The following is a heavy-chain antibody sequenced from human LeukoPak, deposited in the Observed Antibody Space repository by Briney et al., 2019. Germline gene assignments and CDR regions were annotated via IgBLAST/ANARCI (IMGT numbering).Heavy chain of an antibody. CDR2: IPYNGSNK. Sequence: PGRSLRLSCAASGFTFSRYAMHWVRQAPGKGLEWVAVIPYNGSNKYYADSVKGRFTISRDNSKNTLYLQMNSLRAEDTAVYYCAKDRQLTKMATRIRAGYYFDYWGQGTLVTVSS. V-gene: IGHV3-30-3*01. J-gene: IGHJ4*02. CDR3: AKDRQLTKMATRIRAGYYFDY. D-gene: IGHD5-24*01. CDR1: GFTFSRYA.